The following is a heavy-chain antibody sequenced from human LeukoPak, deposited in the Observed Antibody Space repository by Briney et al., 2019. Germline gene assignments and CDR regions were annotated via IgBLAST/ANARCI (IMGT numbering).Heavy chain of an antibody. CDR2: INHSGST. V-gene: IGHV4-34*01. CDR1: GGSFSGYY. J-gene: IGHJ6*03. CDR3: ASIAEAGDYYNYMDV. D-gene: IGHD6-13*01. Sequence: SETLSLTCAVYGGSFSGYYWSWIRQPPGKGLEWIGEINHSGSTNYNPSLKSRVTISVDTSKNQFSLKLSSVTAADTAVYYCASIAEAGDYYNYMDVWGKGTTVTISS.